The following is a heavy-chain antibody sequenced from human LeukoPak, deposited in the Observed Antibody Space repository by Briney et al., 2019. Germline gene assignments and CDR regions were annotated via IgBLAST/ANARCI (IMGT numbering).Heavy chain of an antibody. D-gene: IGHD6-19*01. Sequence: ASVKVSCKASGYTFTSYAMHWVRQAPGQRLEWMGWINAGNGNTKYSQKFQGRVTITRDTSASTAYMELSSLRSEDTAMYYCARDSSGWPTRQFQHRGQGTLVTVSS. J-gene: IGHJ1*01. V-gene: IGHV1-3*01. CDR1: GYTFTSYA. CDR3: ARDSSGWPTRQFQH. CDR2: INAGNGNT.